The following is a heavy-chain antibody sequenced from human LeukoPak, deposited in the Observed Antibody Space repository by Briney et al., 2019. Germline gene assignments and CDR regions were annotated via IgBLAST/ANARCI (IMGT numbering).Heavy chain of an antibody. Sequence: SETLSLTCTVSGGSITSSDYHWGWIRQPPGKGLEWIGSMYHSGSTYHNPSLKSRVTISVDTSKNQFSLKLNSVTAADMAVYYCARHVGQQLFYYYYGLDVWGQGTTVSVSS. J-gene: IGHJ6*02. CDR3: ARHVGQQLFYYYYGLDV. CDR2: MYHSGST. D-gene: IGHD6-13*01. V-gene: IGHV4-39*01. CDR1: GGSITSSDYH.